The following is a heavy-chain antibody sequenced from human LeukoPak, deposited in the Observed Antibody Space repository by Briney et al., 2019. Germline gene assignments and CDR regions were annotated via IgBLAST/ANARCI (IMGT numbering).Heavy chain of an antibody. CDR2: INHSRIT. J-gene: IGHJ4*02. Sequence: KPSETLSLTCAVYGAPFSGYWWYWIRQPPGKGLEWIGEINHSRITNYNPSLKSRVSISVDTSKNQFSLKLSSVTAADTAVYYCATTSGHWGQGTLVTVSS. CDR3: ATTSGH. CDR1: GAPFSGYW. V-gene: IGHV4-34*01.